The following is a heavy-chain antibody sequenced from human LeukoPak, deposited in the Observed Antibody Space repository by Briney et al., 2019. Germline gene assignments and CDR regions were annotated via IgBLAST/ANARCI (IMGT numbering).Heavy chain of an antibody. D-gene: IGHD5-18*01. Sequence: GSSVKVSYKVSGKTLTELSMHWVRPSPAKGLEWMGCFYPEDGETINAQKFQGRVIMTEETSTDTVYMEKSSLRSEDTAVDYCATIRGGIQVWPALAYWGQGTLVTVSS. CDR3: ATIRGGIQVWPALAY. V-gene: IGHV1-24*01. CDR1: GKTLTELS. J-gene: IGHJ4*02. CDR2: FYPEDGET.